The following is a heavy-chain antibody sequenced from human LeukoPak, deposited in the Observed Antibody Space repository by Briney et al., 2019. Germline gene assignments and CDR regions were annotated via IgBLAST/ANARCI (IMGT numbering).Heavy chain of an antibody. J-gene: IGHJ4*02. CDR1: GCTFSSYE. D-gene: IGHD4-17*01. CDR2: ISSSGSTT. Sequence: GGSLRLSCAASGCTFSSYEMNRVRQAPGKGLEWVSYISSSGSTTYYADSVKGRFTISRDNAKKSLYLQMNSLRAEDTAVYYCARGRDGDYVPLDYWGQGTLVTVSS. V-gene: IGHV3-48*03. CDR3: ARGRDGDYVPLDY.